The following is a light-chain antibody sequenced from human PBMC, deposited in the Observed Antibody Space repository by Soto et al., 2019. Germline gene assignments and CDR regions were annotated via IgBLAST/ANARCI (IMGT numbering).Light chain of an antibody. V-gene: IGKV3-20*01. CDR2: RAS. J-gene: IGKJ3*01. Sequence: EIVLTQSPGTLSLSPGERATLSCRASQTISSSFLAWYQKKPGQAPRLLIYRASRRVPGIPDRFSGSVSWTDFTLTISRLEPEDFAVYYCHQFGSSPLDTFGPGTKAEIK. CDR1: QTISSSF. CDR3: HQFGSSPLDT.